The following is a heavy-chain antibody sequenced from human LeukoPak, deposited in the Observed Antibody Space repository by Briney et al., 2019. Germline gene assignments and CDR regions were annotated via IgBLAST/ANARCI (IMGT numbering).Heavy chain of an antibody. CDR3: ARELDTAMVPDY. D-gene: IGHD5-18*01. J-gene: IGHJ4*02. V-gene: IGHV1-2*02. CDR2: INPNSGGT. CDR1: GYTFTCYY. Sequence: ASVKVSCKASGYTFTCYYMHWVRQAPGQGLEWMGWINPNSGGTNYAQKFQGRVTMTRDTSISTAYMELSRLRSDDTAVYYCARELDTAMVPDYWGQGTLVTVSS.